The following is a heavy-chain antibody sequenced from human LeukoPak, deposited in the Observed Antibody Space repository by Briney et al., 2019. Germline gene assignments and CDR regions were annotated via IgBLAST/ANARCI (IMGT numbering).Heavy chain of an antibody. J-gene: IGHJ5*02. CDR3: ARDRRPDCTSTTCLGWFDP. Sequence: SETLSLTCTVSGGSISSGTYFWSWIQQPAGKGLEWIGRISTSGSTNYNPSLKSRVTISVDTSKNQFSLKLSSVTAADTALYYCARDRRPDCTSTTCLGWFDPWGQGTLVTVSS. D-gene: IGHD2-2*01. CDR2: ISTSGST. V-gene: IGHV4-61*02. CDR1: GGSISSGTYF.